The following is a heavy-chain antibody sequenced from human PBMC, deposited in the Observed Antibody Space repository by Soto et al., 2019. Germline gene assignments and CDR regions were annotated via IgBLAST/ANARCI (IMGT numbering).Heavy chain of an antibody. CDR2: ISGSGGST. Sequence: SLRHSSGGSGFTFRSYAMSWVRQAPGKEMEWVSAISGSGGSTYYADSLKGRFTISRDNSKNTLYLQMNSLRAGDTAVYYCAKRQYVLPFLNSLVDCCLGMD. V-gene: IGHV3-23*01. D-gene: IGHD3-3*01. CDR3: AKRQYVLPFLNSLVDCCLGMD. CDR1: GFTFRSYA. J-gene: IGHJ6*01.